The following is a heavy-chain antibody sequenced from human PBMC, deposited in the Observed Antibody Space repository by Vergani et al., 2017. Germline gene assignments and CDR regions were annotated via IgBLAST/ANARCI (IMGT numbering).Heavy chain of an antibody. J-gene: IGHJ5*02. CDR3: ARGAYCSXGSCYGPIHNWFDP. V-gene: IGHV3-48*01. D-gene: IGHD2-15*01. CDR2: ISSSSSTI. Sequence: EVQLVESGGGLVQPGGSLRLSCAASGFTFSSYSMNWVRQAPGKGLEWVSYISSSSSTIYYADSVKGRFTISRDNAKNSLYLQMNSLRAEDTAVYYCARGAYCSXGSCYGPIHNWFDPWGQGTLVTVSS. CDR1: GFTFSSYS.